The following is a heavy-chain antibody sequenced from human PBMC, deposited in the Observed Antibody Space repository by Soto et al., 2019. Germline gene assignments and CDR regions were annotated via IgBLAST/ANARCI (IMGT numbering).Heavy chain of an antibody. CDR1: GYTFTSYY. CDR2: INPSGGST. D-gene: IGHD2-15*01. J-gene: IGHJ4*02. Sequence: GASVKVSCKASGYTFTSYYMHWVRQAPGQGLEWMGIINPSGGSTSYAQKFQGRVTMTRDTSTSTVYMELSSLRSEDTAVYYCARVSGDCSGGSCSGFDYWGQGTLVTVSS. CDR3: ARVSGDCSGGSCSGFDY. V-gene: IGHV1-46*03.